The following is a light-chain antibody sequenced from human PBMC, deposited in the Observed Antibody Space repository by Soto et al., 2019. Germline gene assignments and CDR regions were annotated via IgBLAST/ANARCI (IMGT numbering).Light chain of an antibody. CDR2: EVN. CDR3: NSFTTSSTYV. J-gene: IGLJ1*01. V-gene: IGLV2-18*02. Sequence: SALTQPASVSGSPGQSITIACTGSSSDIGSYNRVSWYQQPPGTAPKLIIYEVNNRPSGVPDRFPGSKSGNTASLTISGLQAEDEADYYCNSFTTSSTYVFGTGTKVTVL. CDR1: SSDIGSYNR.